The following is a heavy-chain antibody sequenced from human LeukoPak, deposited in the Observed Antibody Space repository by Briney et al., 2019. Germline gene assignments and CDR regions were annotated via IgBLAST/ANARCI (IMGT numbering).Heavy chain of an antibody. CDR1: GFTFSLYG. CDR2: ISGHGSKT. D-gene: IGHD4-17*01. Sequence: PGGTLGLSCAASGFTFSLYGMSWVRQAPGKGLEWVSGISGHGSKTFYTRSVRGRFTISRDNSRNTVFLHLDSLRAEDTALYYCARFGDYGEYWGQGTLVTVSS. CDR3: ARFGDYGEY. V-gene: IGHV3-23*01. J-gene: IGHJ4*02.